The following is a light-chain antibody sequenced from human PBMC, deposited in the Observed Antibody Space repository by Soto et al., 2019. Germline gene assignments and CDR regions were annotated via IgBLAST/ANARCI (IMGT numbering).Light chain of an antibody. CDR3: QQYNNWPPVT. V-gene: IGKV3-15*01. CDR1: QSVSSN. CDR2: GAS. J-gene: IGKJ2*01. Sequence: EVVLTQSPATLSVSPGEGATLSCRASQSVSSNLAWYQQKPGQAPRLLIYGASARATGIPARFRGSGSGTEFSLTISSLQSEDFAVYYRQQYNNWPPVTFGQGTKLEIK.